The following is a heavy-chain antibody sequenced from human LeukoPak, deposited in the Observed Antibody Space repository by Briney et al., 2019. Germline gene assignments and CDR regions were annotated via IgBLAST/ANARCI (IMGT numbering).Heavy chain of an antibody. Sequence: ASVKVSCKASGYTFTSYAMHWVRQAPGQGLEWVGNIIPTVGVAYYAQSFQGGVTITADKSTNTASMELSSLRSEDTAIYYCARGYTSAWFYFDYWGQGTLVTVSS. D-gene: IGHD6-19*01. CDR2: IIPTVGVA. J-gene: IGHJ4*02. CDR1: GYTFTSYA. CDR3: ARGYTSAWFYFDY. V-gene: IGHV1-69*04.